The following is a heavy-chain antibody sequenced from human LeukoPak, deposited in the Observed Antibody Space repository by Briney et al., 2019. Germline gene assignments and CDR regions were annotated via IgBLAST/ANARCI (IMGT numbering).Heavy chain of an antibody. V-gene: IGHV4-4*07. CDR2: IYTTGTA. J-gene: IGHJ3*02. CDR3: ARDHSSSSWMDAFEI. D-gene: IGHD6-6*01. Sequence: PSETLSLTCLLSGGSIGPYYWSWIRQAAGKGPEWIGRIYTTGTADYNPPLKGRVFLSVDTSMNQFSLKVTSVTAADTAVYYYARDHSSSSWMDAFEIWGPGMKVIVSS. CDR1: GGSIGPYY.